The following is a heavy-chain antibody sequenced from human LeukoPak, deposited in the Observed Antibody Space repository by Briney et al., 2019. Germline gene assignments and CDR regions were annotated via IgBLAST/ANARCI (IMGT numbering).Heavy chain of an antibody. Sequence: ASVKVSCKASGYTFTGYYMHWVRQAPGQGLEWMGWTNPNSGGTNYAQKFQGRGTMTRGTSISTAYMELSRLRSDDTAVYYCARPYCSSTSCGYDAFDIWGQGTMVTVFS. D-gene: IGHD2-2*01. CDR3: ARPYCSSTSCGYDAFDI. J-gene: IGHJ3*02. CDR1: GYTFTGYY. V-gene: IGHV1-2*02. CDR2: TNPNSGGT.